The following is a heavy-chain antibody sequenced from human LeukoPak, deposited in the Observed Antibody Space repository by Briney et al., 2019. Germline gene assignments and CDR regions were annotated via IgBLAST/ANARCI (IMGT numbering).Heavy chain of an antibody. CDR2: IYSGGST. V-gene: IGHV3-66*01. J-gene: IGHJ4*02. CDR3: ARDGGQWLVLGGYFDY. CDR1: GFTVSSNY. Sequence: GGSLRLSCAASGFTVSSNYMSWVRQAPGKGLEWVSVIYSGGSTYYADSVKGRFTISRDNSKNTLYLQMNSLRAEDTAVYYCARDGGQWLVLGGYFDYWGQGTLVTVSS. D-gene: IGHD6-19*01.